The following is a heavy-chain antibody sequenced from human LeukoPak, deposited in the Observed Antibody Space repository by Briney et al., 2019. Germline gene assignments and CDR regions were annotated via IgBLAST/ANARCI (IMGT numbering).Heavy chain of an antibody. CDR3: ARDPPYYYDSNGYFGAFDI. Sequence: GGSLRLSCAASGFTFSSYAMHWVRQAPGKGLEWVAVISYDGSNKYYADSVKGRFTISRDNSKNTLYLQMNSLRAEDTAVYYCARDPPYYYDSNGYFGAFDIWGQGTMVTVSS. J-gene: IGHJ3*02. V-gene: IGHV3-30*04. CDR2: ISYDGSNK. CDR1: GFTFSSYA. D-gene: IGHD3-22*01.